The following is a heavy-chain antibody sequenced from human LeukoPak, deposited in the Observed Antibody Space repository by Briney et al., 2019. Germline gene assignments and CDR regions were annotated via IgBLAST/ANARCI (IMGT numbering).Heavy chain of an antibody. CDR3: AREGGSYFGGIDY. Sequence: SETLSLTCTVSGGSISSYYWSWIRQPPGKGLEWIGYIYYSGSTNYNPSLKSRVTISVDTSKNQFSLKLSSVTAADTAVYYCAREGGSYFGGIDYWGQGTLVTVSS. CDR2: IYYSGST. D-gene: IGHD1-26*01. CDR1: GGSISSYY. V-gene: IGHV4-59*01. J-gene: IGHJ4*02.